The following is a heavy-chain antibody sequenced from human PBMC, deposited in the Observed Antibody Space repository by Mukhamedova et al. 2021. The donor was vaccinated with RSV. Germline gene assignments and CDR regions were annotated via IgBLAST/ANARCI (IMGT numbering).Heavy chain of an antibody. CDR3: ARDGFGGATVWAYFDY. V-gene: IGHV3-30-3*01. J-gene: IGHJ4*01. D-gene: IGHD1-26*01. CDR2: ISYDGSNK. CDR1: SSCA. Sequence: SSCAMHWVRQAPGKGLEWVAVISYDGSNKYYADSVKGRFTISRDNSKNTLYLQMNSLRAEDTAVYYCARDGFGGATVWAYFDYWG.